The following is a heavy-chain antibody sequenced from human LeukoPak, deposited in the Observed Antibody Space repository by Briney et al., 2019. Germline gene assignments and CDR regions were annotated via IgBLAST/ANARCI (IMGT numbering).Heavy chain of an antibody. Sequence: PGGSLRLSCAASGFTFSSYGMHWVRQAPGKGLEWVAVIWYGGSNKYYADSVKGRFTISRDNSKNTLYLQVNSLRAEDTAVYYCAKGITVFDFWGQGTLVTVSS. D-gene: IGHD1-14*01. V-gene: IGHV3-30*02. J-gene: IGHJ4*02. CDR1: GFTFSSYG. CDR3: AKGITVFDF. CDR2: IWYGGSNK.